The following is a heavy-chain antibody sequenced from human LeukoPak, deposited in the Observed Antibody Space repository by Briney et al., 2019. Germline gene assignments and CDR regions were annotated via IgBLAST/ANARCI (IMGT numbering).Heavy chain of an antibody. CDR2: IIPIFGTA. CDR3: ARDGRCSSTSCPRDAFDI. Sequence: GASVKVSCKASGGTFSSYAISWVRQAPGQGLEWMGGIIPIFGTANYAQKFQGRVTITTDESTSTAYMELSSLSSEDTAVYYCARDGRCSSTSCPRDAFDIWGQGTMVTVSS. D-gene: IGHD2-2*01. V-gene: IGHV1-69*05. CDR1: GGTFSSYA. J-gene: IGHJ3*02.